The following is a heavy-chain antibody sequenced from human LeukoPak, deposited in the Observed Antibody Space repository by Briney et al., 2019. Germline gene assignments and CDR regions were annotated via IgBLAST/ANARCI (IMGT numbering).Heavy chain of an antibody. J-gene: IGHJ4*02. Sequence: PSRSLRLSCAASGFTFDDYAMHWVRQAPGKGLEWVSGISWNSGSIGYADSVKGRFTISRDNAKNSLYLQMNSLRAEDMALYYCAKVSGHYYFDYWGQGTLVTVSS. D-gene: IGHD6-25*01. V-gene: IGHV3-9*03. CDR1: GFTFDDYA. CDR2: ISWNSGSI. CDR3: AKVSGHYYFDY.